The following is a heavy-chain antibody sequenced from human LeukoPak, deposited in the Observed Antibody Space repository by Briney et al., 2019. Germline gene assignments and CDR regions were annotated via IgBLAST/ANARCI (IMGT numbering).Heavy chain of an antibody. Sequence: KPSETLSLTCTVSGGSISSYYWSWIRQPAGKGLEWIGRIYTSGSTNYNPSLKSRVTISIDPSKNRFSLKLSSVTAADTAVYYCASNKGQWLFSDWGQGTLVTVSS. CDR2: IYTSGST. CDR3: ASNKGQWLFSD. J-gene: IGHJ4*02. D-gene: IGHD6-19*01. V-gene: IGHV4-4*07. CDR1: GGSISSYY.